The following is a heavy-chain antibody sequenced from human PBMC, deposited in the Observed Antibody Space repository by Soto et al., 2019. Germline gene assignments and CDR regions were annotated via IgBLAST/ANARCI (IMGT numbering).Heavy chain of an antibody. Sequence: QVKLQESGPGLEKPSGTLSLTCAVSGGSISNNRWWTWVRQAPGKGLEWIGEIHDRGSTNYNLSLKSRATVSIDRSKNQFSLEMGAVTATDTAVYYCAGQGAAGYGAFGPWGQGTLVTVSS. J-gene: IGHJ5*02. CDR2: IHDRGST. CDR1: GGSISNNRW. CDR3: AGQGAAGYGAFGP. V-gene: IGHV4-4*02. D-gene: IGHD3-9*01.